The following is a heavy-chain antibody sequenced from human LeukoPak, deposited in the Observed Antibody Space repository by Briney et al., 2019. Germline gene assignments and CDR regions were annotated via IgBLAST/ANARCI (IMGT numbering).Heavy chain of an antibody. CDR2: ISYDGSNK. V-gene: IGHV3-30*04. Sequence: GGSLRLSCAASGFTFSSYAMHWVRQAPGKVLEWVAVISYDGSNKYYADSVKGRFTISRDNSKNTLYLQMNSLRAEDTAVYYCAREGHMGYSYGKPDYWGQGTLVTVSS. CDR1: GFTFSSYA. J-gene: IGHJ4*02. CDR3: AREGHMGYSYGKPDY. D-gene: IGHD5-18*01.